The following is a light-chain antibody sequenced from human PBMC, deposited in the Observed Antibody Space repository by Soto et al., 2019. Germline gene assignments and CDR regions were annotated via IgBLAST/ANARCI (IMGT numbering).Light chain of an antibody. CDR2: GAS. Sequence: EIVLTQSPGTLSLSPGERATLSCRASQSVTSSYFAWYQQKPGQAPRLLIYGASSRATGIPDRFSGSGSGTDFTLTIRRLEPEDFAVYYCQQYVSSPYTFGQGTKLEIK. J-gene: IGKJ2*01. V-gene: IGKV3-20*01. CDR3: QQYVSSPYT. CDR1: QSVTSSY.